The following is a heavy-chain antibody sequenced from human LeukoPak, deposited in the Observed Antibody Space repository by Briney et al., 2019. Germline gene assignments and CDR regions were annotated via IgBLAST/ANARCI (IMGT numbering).Heavy chain of an antibody. D-gene: IGHD1-20*01. Sequence: PGGSLRLSCAASGFTFSSYSMHWVRQAPGKGLEWVSSISSSSSYIYYADSGKGRFTISRNNAKNSLYLQMNSLRAEDTAVYYCARELLTGAIDYWGQGTLVTVSS. V-gene: IGHV3-21*01. CDR2: ISSSSSYI. CDR1: GFTFSSYS. CDR3: ARELLTGAIDY. J-gene: IGHJ4*02.